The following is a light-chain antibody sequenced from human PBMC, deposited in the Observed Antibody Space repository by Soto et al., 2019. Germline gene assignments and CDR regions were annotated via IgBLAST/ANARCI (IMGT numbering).Light chain of an antibody. CDR2: KAS. CDR3: HQRQYWPPIT. J-gene: IGKJ5*01. CDR1: QTISSW. Sequence: DIQITQSPSTLSGSVGDRVTITCRASQTISSWLAWYQQKPGKAPKLLIYKASTLKSGVPSRFSGSGSGTEFTLTISSLQPDDFAVYYCHQRQYWPPITFGQGTRLEIK. V-gene: IGKV1-5*03.